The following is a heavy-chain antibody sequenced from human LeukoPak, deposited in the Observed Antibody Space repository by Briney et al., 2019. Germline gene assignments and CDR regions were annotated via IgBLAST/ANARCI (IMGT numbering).Heavy chain of an antibody. CDR2: INTNTGNP. CDR3: ARDRSTSWSSFDS. D-gene: IGHD6-13*01. J-gene: IGHJ4*02. V-gene: IGHV7-4-1*02. Sequence: GASVKVSCKASGYTFTTYAINWVPQAPGQGLEWMGWINTNTGNPTYAQGFTGRFVFSLDTSVTTTYLQISSLKTEDTAVYYCARDRSTSWSSFDSWGQGTLVTVSS. CDR1: GYTFTTYA.